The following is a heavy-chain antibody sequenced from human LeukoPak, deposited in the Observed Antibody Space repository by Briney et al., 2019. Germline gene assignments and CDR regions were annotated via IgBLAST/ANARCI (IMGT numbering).Heavy chain of an antibody. D-gene: IGHD1-26*01. CDR1: GFTFSSYW. J-gene: IGHJ3*02. V-gene: IGHV3-74*01. CDR3: ARGTGYSVFDI. CDR2: LNSNGTVT. Sequence: QPGRSLRLSCAASGFTFSSYWMHWVRQAPEKGLVWVSRLNSNGTVTSYADSVKGRFTISRDNAKNTLYLQMNSLRAEDTAVYYCARGTGYSVFDIWGQGTMVTVSS.